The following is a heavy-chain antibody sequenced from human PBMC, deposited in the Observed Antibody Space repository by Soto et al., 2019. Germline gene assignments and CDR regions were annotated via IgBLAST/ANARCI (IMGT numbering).Heavy chain of an antibody. D-gene: IGHD3-3*01. CDR2: IYYSGST. CDR1: GGSISSSSYY. J-gene: IGHJ6*02. V-gene: IGHV4-39*01. Sequence: QLQLQESGPGLVKPSETLSLTCTVSGGSISSSSYYWGWIRQPPGKGLEWIGSIYYSGSTYYNPSLKSRVTIAVDTSKNQFSLKLSSVTAADTAVYYCATHVKDYDFWSGLDYGMDVWGQGTTVTVSS. CDR3: ATHVKDYDFWSGLDYGMDV.